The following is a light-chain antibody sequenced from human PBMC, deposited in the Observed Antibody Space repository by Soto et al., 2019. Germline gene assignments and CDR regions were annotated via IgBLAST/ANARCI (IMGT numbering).Light chain of an antibody. CDR1: SSNIGAGYD. Sequence: QSVRTQAPSVSGAPGQRVTTSCTGGSSNIGAGYDVHWYQQLPGTAPKLLIYGNSNRPSGVPDRFSGSKSGTSVSLAITGLQAEDEADYYCQSYASSLSGYVFGTGT. V-gene: IGLV1-40*01. CDR3: QSYASSLSGYV. J-gene: IGLJ1*01. CDR2: GNS.